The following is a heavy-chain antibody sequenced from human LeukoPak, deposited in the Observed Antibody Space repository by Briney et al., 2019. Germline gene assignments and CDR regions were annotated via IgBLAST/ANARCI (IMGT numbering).Heavy chain of an antibody. Sequence: GGTLRLSCAASGFTFSIYGMGWVRQAPGKGLEWVSSISSSSSYIYYADSVKGRFTISRDNAKNSLYLQMNSLRAEDTAVYYCAELGITMIGGVWGKGTTVTISS. V-gene: IGHV3-21*01. D-gene: IGHD3-10*02. CDR2: ISSSSSYI. J-gene: IGHJ6*04. CDR3: AELGITMIGGV. CDR1: GFTFSIYG.